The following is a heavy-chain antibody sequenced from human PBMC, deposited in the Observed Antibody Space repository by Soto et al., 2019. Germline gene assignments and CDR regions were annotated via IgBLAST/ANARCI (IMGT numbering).Heavy chain of an antibody. V-gene: IGHV4-59*08. D-gene: IGHD3-10*01. CDR3: ARHPPGSYGSGISYWFAP. CDR1: DGSSRSHC. J-gene: IGHJ5*02. CDR2: IYYSGST. Sequence: SELLCLTNTVADGSSRSHCGSWISQPPGKRLEWSGYIYYSGSTNYNPSLKSRVTISVDTSKNQFSLKLSSVTAADTAVYYCARHPPGSYGSGISYWFAPWGQGTLVTVSS.